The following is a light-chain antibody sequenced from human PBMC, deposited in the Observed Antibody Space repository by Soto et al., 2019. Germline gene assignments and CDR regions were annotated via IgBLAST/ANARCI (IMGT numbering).Light chain of an antibody. Sequence: EIVLTQSPGTLSLSPVERATLSCMASQSVSSNLVWYQQKPGQAPRLLIYGASTRATGIPARFSGSGSGTEFTLTISSLQSEHFAVYYCQQYNNWPLWTFGQGTKVDIK. CDR1: QSVSSN. CDR3: QQYNNWPLWT. V-gene: IGKV3-15*01. J-gene: IGKJ1*01. CDR2: GAS.